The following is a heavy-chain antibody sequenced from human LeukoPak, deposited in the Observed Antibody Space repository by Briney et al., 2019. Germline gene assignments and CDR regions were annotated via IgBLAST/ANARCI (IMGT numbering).Heavy chain of an antibody. CDR3: ATIGASVAVRPQVDH. CDR1: GYTLTELS. Sequence: ASVKVSCKVSGYTLTELSMHWVRQAPGKGLEWMGGFDPEDGETIYAQKFQGRITITADTSTDTAYMELSSLRSADTAVYYCATIGASVAVRPQVDHWGQGTLVTVSS. D-gene: IGHD6-6*01. V-gene: IGHV1-24*01. CDR2: FDPEDGET. J-gene: IGHJ4*02.